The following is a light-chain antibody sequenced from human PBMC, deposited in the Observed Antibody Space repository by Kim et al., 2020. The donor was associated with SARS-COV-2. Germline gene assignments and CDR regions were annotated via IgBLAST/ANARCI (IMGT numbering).Light chain of an antibody. J-gene: IGLJ3*02. V-gene: IGLV3-21*04. CDR2: YDS. CDR3: QVWDSSSDHPV. Sequence: SYEPTQPPSVSVALGKTARITCGGNNIGSKSVHWYQQKPGQTPVLVIYYDSDRPSGIPERFSGSNSGNTATLTISRVEAGDEADYYCQVWDSSSDHPVFGGGTQLTVL. CDR1: NIGSKS.